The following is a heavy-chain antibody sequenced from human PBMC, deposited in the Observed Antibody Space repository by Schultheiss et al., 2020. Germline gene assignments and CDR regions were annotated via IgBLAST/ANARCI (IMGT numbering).Heavy chain of an antibody. Sequence: SETLSLTCTVSGGSVSSGSYYWGWIRQPPGKGLEWIGSLYYSGSTYFNPSLKSRVTISVDTSKNHFSLELKSVTATDTAVYYCVGGRQSQGGVTFWAQGTLVTVSS. D-gene: IGHD3-16*01. CDR1: GGSVSSGSYY. J-gene: IGHJ4*02. CDR2: LYYSGST. CDR3: VGGRQSQGGVTF. V-gene: IGHV4-39*02.